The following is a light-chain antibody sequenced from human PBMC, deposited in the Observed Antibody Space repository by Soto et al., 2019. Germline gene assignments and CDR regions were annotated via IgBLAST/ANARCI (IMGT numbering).Light chain of an antibody. J-gene: IGKJ5*01. CDR3: QQYNSYSPT. CDR1: QSISSW. V-gene: IGKV1-5*01. Sequence: DIQMTQSPSTLSASVGARVTITCRASQSISSWLAWYQQKPGKAPKFLSYDASSLESGVPSRFRGSGSGTEFTLTISSLKPDDFATYYCQQYNSYSPTFGQGTRLEIK. CDR2: DAS.